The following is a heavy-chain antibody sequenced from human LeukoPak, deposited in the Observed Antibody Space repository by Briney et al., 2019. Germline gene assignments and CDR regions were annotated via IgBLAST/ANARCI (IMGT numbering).Heavy chain of an antibody. CDR1: GGSISSYY. V-gene: IGHV4-59*04. CDR3: ARQTGSGLFILP. Sequence: PSETLSLTCTVSGGSISSYYWSWIRQPPGKGLEWIGSIYYSGNTYYNASLKSQVSISIDTSKNQFSLRLTSVTAADTAVYYCARQTGSGLFILPGGQGTLVTVSS. D-gene: IGHD3/OR15-3a*01. CDR2: IYYSGNT. J-gene: IGHJ4*02.